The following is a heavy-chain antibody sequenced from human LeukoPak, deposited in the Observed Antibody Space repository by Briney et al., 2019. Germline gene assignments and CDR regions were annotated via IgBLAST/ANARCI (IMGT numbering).Heavy chain of an antibody. CDR3: ARDGYSNYFYIDV. D-gene: IGHD5-24*01. J-gene: IGHJ6*03. CDR2: IGGSGAST. CDR1: GFTLSSYG. Sequence: GGSLRLSCAASGFTLSSYGMSWVRQAPGEGVQWGSGIGGSGASTYYAESVKGRFTISRDNSKNTLALQMNSLTAEDTAVYYCARDGYSNYFYIDVWGKGTTVTVSS. V-gene: IGHV3-23*01.